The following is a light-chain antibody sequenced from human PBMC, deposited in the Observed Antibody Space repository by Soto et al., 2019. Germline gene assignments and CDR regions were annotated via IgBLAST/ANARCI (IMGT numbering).Light chain of an antibody. Sequence: EIVLTQSPATLSLSPGERATLSCRASQSVSSYLAWYQQKPGHAPRLLIYDASNRATGIPARFSGSGSGTDFTLTISSLEREDFAVYYCQQRSNWPPLTFGGGTKGEIK. CDR2: DAS. CDR3: QQRSNWPPLT. J-gene: IGKJ4*01. V-gene: IGKV3-11*01. CDR1: QSVSSY.